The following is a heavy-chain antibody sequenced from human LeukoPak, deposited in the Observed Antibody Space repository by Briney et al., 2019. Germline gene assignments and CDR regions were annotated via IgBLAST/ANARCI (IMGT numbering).Heavy chain of an antibody. CDR1: GFTVSSNY. CDR3: ARAVDIVATTPFDL. D-gene: IGHD5-12*01. CDR2: LYTGGTT. V-gene: IGHV3-66*01. Sequence: GGSLRLSCAASGFTVSSNYMSWVRQAPGKGLEWVSVLYTGGTTYYADSVKGRFTISRDNSKNTVYLDMSSLRAEDTAVYYCARAVDIVATTPFDLWGQGTMVTVSS. J-gene: IGHJ3*01.